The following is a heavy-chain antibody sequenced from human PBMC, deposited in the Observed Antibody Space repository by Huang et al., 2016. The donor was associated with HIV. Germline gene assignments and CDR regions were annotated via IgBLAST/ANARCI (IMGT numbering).Heavy chain of an antibody. CDR2: INTNTGSP. V-gene: IGHV7-4-1*02. CDR1: VYIFTNYG. J-gene: IGHJ3*02. Sequence: QVPLVQSGSELKKPGASVKVSCKASVYIFTNYGVHWVRQAPGQGLEWMGLINTNTGSPRYAQGFPGRFAFSFDTSVNTSYLQISSLKAEDSAMYYCVRVRRVTDTHCVADCNTLEIFDIWGQGTMVTVSA. CDR3: VRVRRVTDTHCVADCNTLEIFDI. D-gene: IGHD2-21*02.